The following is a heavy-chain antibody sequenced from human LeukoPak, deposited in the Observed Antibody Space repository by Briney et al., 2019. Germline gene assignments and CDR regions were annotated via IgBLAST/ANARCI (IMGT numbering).Heavy chain of an antibody. Sequence: GASVKVSCKASGGTFSSYAISWVRQAPGQGLEWMGGIIPIFGTANYAQKFQGRVTITADESTSTAYMELSSLRSEDTAVYYCAKDLGSVVTPPSLDFWGQGTLVTVSS. CDR2: IIPIFGTA. J-gene: IGHJ4*02. V-gene: IGHV1-69*13. D-gene: IGHD4-23*01. CDR1: GGTFSSYA. CDR3: AKDLGSVVTPPSLDF.